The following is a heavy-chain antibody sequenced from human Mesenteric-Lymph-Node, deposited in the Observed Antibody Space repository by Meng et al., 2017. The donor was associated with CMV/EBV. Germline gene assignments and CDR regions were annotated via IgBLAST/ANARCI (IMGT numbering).Heavy chain of an antibody. Sequence: GGALSKSDHTWGWVRQPPGGGLEVLRCIFYTESTYYNPSLKGRVTMSMDRSKNQLSLKLTSVTAADTAVYYCARSWPGTGTSYYFDYWGQGTLVTVSS. CDR1: GGALSKSDHT. CDR3: ARSWPGTGTSYYFDY. D-gene: IGHD3-10*01. V-gene: IGHV4-30-2*01. J-gene: IGHJ4*02. CDR2: IFYTEST.